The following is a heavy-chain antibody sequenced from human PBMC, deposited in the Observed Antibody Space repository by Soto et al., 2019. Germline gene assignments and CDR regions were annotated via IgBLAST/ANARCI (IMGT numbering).Heavy chain of an antibody. V-gene: IGHV1-69*13. CDR1: GYTFTGFS. CDR2: IIPIFGTA. D-gene: IGHD3-22*01. J-gene: IGHJ5*02. Sequence: SVKVSCTASGYTFTGFSLHWVRQAPGQGLEWMGGIIPIFGTANYAQKFQGRVTITADESTSTAYMELSSLRSEDTAVYYCARPTRYYYDSSGQSAWFDPWGQGTLVTVSS. CDR3: ARPTRYYYDSSGQSAWFDP.